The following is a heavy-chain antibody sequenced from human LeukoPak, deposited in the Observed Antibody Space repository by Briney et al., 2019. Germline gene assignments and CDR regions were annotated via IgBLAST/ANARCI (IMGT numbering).Heavy chain of an antibody. D-gene: IGHD2-2*01. Sequence: SQTLSLTCAISGDSVSSNSAAWNWIRQSPSRGLEWLGRAYYRSKWYNDYAVSVKSRITINPDTSKNQFSLQLNSVTPEDTAVYYCARDRGIVVVPAASNWFDPWGQGTLVTVSS. CDR3: ARDRGIVVVPAASNWFDP. CDR1: GDSVSSNSAA. V-gene: IGHV6-1*01. CDR2: AYYRSKWYN. J-gene: IGHJ5*02.